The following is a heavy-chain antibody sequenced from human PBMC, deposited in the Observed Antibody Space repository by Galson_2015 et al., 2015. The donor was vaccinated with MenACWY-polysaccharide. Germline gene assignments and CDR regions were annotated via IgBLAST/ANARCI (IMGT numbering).Heavy chain of an antibody. Sequence: SLRLSCAASGFTFTTYAMNWVRQAPRKGLEWVSAISASGGGTHYADSVKGRFTISRDNSKNTLYLQMNSLRAEDTAVYYCAKYGSGSFYLDWGQGTLVTVSS. CDR3: AKYGSGSFYLD. V-gene: IGHV3-23*01. CDR1: GFTFTTYA. D-gene: IGHD3-10*01. J-gene: IGHJ4*02. CDR2: ISASGGGT.